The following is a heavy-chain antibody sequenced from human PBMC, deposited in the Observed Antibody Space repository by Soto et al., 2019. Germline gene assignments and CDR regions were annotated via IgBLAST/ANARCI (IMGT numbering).Heavy chain of an antibody. CDR1: GYIFINYG. CDR2: ISGYNGNT. V-gene: IGHV1-18*01. J-gene: IGHJ5*02. CDR3: ARDEVPAANWLDR. D-gene: IGHD2-2*01. Sequence: KVSCKASGYIFINYGITCVLQSPGQGLEWMGWISGYNGNTKYADKLQGRVTMTTDTSTTTAYMELRSLGSDDTAVYYCARDEVPAANWLDRWGQGTLVTVSS.